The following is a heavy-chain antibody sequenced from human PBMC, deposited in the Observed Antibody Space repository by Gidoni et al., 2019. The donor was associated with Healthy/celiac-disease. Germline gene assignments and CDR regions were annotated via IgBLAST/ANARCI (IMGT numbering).Heavy chain of an antibody. Sequence: EVQLVESGGGLVQPGRSLRLSCAASGFTFDDYAMHWVRQAPGKGLEWVSGISWNSGSIGYADSVKGRFTISRDNAKNSLYLQMNSLRAEDTALYYCAKGTFGGVIAIDAFDIWGQGTMVTVSS. CDR1: GFTFDDYA. D-gene: IGHD3-16*02. J-gene: IGHJ3*02. CDR2: ISWNSGSI. CDR3: AKGTFGGVIAIDAFDI. V-gene: IGHV3-9*01.